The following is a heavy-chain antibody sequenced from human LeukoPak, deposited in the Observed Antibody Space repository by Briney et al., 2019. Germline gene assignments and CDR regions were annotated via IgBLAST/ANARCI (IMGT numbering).Heavy chain of an antibody. CDR2: VYYSGTT. CDR1: GVSVSNYY. V-gene: IGHV4-59*08. J-gene: IGHJ5*02. Sequence: SETLSLTCTVSGVSVSNYYWSWIRQPPGKGLEYIGHVYYSGTTDYNPSLKSRLAISVDDSMNQLSLKLSSVSAADTAVYYCARGETYYDFWSGYSWGQGTLVTVSS. D-gene: IGHD3-3*01. CDR3: ARGETYYDFWSGYS.